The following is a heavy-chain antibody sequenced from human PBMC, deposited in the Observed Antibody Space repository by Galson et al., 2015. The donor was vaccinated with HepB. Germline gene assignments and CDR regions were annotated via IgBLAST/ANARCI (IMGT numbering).Heavy chain of an antibody. Sequence: SLRLSCAASGFTFSSYSMNWVRQAPGKGLEWVSSISSSSSYIYYADSVKGRFTISRDNAKNSLYLQMNSLRAVDTAVYYCARDRYEEYGSGWKYYYYYGMDVWGQGTTVTVSS. CDR3: ARDRYEEYGSGWKYYYYYGMDV. CDR2: ISSSSSYI. V-gene: IGHV3-21*01. CDR1: GFTFSSYS. J-gene: IGHJ6*02. D-gene: IGHD6-19*01.